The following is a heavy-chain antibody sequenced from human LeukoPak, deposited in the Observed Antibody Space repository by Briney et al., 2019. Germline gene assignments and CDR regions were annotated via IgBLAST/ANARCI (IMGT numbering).Heavy chain of an antibody. CDR1: GFTFSSYA. V-gene: IGHV3-30-3*01. D-gene: IGHD3-3*01. J-gene: IGHJ4*02. Sequence: GGSLRLSCAASGFTFSSYAVHWVRQAPGKGLEWVAVISYDESNKYYADSVKGRFTISRDNSKNTLYLQMNSLRAEDTAVYYCARGLLYDSWRALPNYWGQGTLVTVSS. CDR3: ARGLLYDSWRALPNY. CDR2: ISYDESNK.